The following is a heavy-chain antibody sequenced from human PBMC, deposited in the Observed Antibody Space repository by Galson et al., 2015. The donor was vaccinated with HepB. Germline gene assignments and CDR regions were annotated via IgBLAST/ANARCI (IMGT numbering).Heavy chain of an antibody. CDR3: ARGVYYGSGSYSSDY. Sequence: SVKVSCKASGGTFSNFAFSWVRQAPGQGLEWMGGIIPMFAITNYAQMFQGRLRITTDESMSTAYLELSSLRSEDTAFYYCARGVYYGSGSYSSDYWGQGTLVTVSS. CDR2: IIPMFAIT. D-gene: IGHD3-10*01. J-gene: IGHJ4*02. V-gene: IGHV1-69*05. CDR1: GGTFSNFA.